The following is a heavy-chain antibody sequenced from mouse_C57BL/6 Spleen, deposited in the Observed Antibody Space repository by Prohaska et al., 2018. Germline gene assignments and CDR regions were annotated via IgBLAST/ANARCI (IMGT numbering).Heavy chain of an antibody. CDR3: ARNYGSSYWYFDV. CDR2: INPNNGGT. CDR1: Y. J-gene: IGHJ1*03. V-gene: IGHV1-26*01. D-gene: IGHD1-1*01. Sequence: YMNWVKQSYGKSLEWIGDINPNNGGTSYNQKFKGKATLTVDKSSSTAYMELRSLTSEDSAVYYCARNYGSSYWYFDVWGTGTTVTVSS.